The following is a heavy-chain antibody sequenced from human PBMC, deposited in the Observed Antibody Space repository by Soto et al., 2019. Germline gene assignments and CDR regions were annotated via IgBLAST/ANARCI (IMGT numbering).Heavy chain of an antibody. Sequence: QVQLVQSGAEVKKPGSSVKVSCKASGGTFSSFTISWVRQAPGQGLEWMARVIPMLAMANYAQKFQGRVTITADKSTSTAYMELSSLRSEDTAVYYCARDDQAAGYSRRLDYWGQGTLVTVSS. CDR2: VIPMLAMA. CDR1: GGTFSSFT. V-gene: IGHV1-69*08. J-gene: IGHJ4*02. CDR3: ARDDQAAGYSRRLDY. D-gene: IGHD5-18*01.